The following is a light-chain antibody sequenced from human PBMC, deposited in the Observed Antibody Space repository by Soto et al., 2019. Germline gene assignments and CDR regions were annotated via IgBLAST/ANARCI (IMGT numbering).Light chain of an antibody. CDR2: GAS. V-gene: IGKV3-20*01. CDR1: QTVSNTY. Sequence: EIVLTQFPGALSLSPGARVTLSCRASQTVSNTYLAWYQQKSGQAPKFLIYGASNRATGIPDRFSGSGSGKDFTLTISRLEPEDFAVYYCQQYGALPPTFGGGTKVEIK. CDR3: QQYGALPPT. J-gene: IGKJ4*01.